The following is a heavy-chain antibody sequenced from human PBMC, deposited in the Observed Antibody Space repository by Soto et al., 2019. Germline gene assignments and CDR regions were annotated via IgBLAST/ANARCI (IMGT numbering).Heavy chain of an antibody. CDR1: GFTLSDYA. V-gene: IGHV3-23*01. J-gene: IGHJ4*02. Sequence: EVQLLESGGDLAQPGGSLRLSCAASGFTLSDYAMTWVRQAPGKGLEWVSGIRGSGDKTSYADSVKGRFIISRDTSKNNVYLQMHSLRVEDTALYYCVRDCSSSSRSVWRLWGQGTLVTVSS. CDR3: VRDCSSSSRSVWRL. CDR2: IRGSGDKT. D-gene: IGHD2-2*01.